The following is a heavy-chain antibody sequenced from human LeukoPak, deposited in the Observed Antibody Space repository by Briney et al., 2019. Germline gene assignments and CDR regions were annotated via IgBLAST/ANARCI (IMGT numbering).Heavy chain of an antibody. V-gene: IGHV1-2*02. D-gene: IGHD4-23*01. CDR3: ARGGGGGNYVLGYMDV. CDR1: GYTFTSYD. CDR2: MNPNSGGT. J-gene: IGHJ6*03. Sequence: GASVKVSCKASGYTFTSYDINWVRQATGQGLEWMGWMNPNSGGTNYAQKFQGRVTMTRDTSISTAYMELSRLRSDDTAVYYCARGGGGGNYVLGYMDVWGKGTTVTVSS.